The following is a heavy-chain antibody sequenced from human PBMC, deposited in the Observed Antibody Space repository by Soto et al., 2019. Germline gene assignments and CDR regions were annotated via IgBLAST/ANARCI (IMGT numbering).Heavy chain of an antibody. CDR1: GFTFSSYA. D-gene: IGHD6-13*01. V-gene: IGHV3-23*01. CDR3: AKTYSCSWYGALYYFDY. J-gene: IGHJ4*02. CDR2: ISGSGGST. Sequence: EVQLLESGGGLVQPGGSLRLSCAASGFTFSSYAMSWVRQAPGKGLEWVSAISGSGGSTYYADSVKGRFTISRDNSKNTLYLQMNSLRAEDTAVYYCAKTYSCSWYGALYYFDYWGQGTLVTVSS.